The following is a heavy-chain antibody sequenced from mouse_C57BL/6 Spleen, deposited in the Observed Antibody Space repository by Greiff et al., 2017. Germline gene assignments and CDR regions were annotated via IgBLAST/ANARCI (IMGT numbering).Heavy chain of an antibody. CDR2: ISYDGSN. J-gene: IGHJ3*01. D-gene: IGHD2-4*01. CDR1: GYSITSGYY. CDR3: ARDYDYDVGAWFAY. V-gene: IGHV3-6*01. Sequence: DVQLVESGPGLVKPSQSLSLTCSVTGYSITSGYYWNWIRQFPGNKLEWMGYISYDGSNNYNPSLKNRISITRDTSKNQFFLKLNSVTTEDTATYYCARDYDYDVGAWFAYWGQGTLVTVSA.